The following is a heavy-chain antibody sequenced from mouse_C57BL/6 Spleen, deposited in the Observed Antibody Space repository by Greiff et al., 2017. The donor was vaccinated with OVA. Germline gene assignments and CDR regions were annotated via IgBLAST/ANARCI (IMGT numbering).Heavy chain of an antibody. CDR2: ISSGSSTI. Sequence: EVKLMESGGGLVKPGGSLKLSCAASGFTFSDYGMHWVRQAPEKGLEWVAYISSGSSTIDYADTVKGRFTISRDNAKNTLFLQMTSLRSEDTAMYYCAREEGYYFDYWGQGTTLTVSS. V-gene: IGHV5-17*01. CDR1: GFTFSDYG. J-gene: IGHJ2*01. CDR3: AREEGYYFDY.